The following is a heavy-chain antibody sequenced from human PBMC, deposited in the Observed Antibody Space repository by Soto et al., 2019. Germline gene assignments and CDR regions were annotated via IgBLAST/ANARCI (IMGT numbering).Heavy chain of an antibody. Sequence: QVQLVESGGGVVQPGRSLRLSCAASGFSFTTYAMHWVRQAPGKGLEWVAAVSYDGSNKYYADSVKGRFTISRDNSKNTLDVQMSSLRGEDTAVYYCARQRDRYYYYYGIDVWGQGTTVTVSS. CDR2: VSYDGSNK. CDR1: GFSFTTYA. CDR3: ARQRDRYYYYYGIDV. D-gene: IGHD2-15*01. J-gene: IGHJ6*02. V-gene: IGHV3-30-3*01.